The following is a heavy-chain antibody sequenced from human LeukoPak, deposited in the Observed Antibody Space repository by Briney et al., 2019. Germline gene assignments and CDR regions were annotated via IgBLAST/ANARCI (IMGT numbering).Heavy chain of an antibody. Sequence: GGSLRLSCAASGFTVSSNYMSWVRQAPGKGLEWVSVIYSGGSTYYADSVKGRFTISRDNSKNSLYLQMNSLRAEDTAVYYWAKNGRAGNNYYYYMDVWGKGTTVTVSS. CDR2: IYSGGST. J-gene: IGHJ6*03. CDR3: AKNGRAGNNYYYYMDV. D-gene: IGHD6-13*01. V-gene: IGHV3-53*01. CDR1: GFTVSSNY.